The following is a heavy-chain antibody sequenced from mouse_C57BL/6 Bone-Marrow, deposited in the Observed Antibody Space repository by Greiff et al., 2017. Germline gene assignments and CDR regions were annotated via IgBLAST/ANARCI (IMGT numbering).Heavy chain of an antibody. CDR3: GRGDYDSYFLCLAE. CDR2: INPYNGDT. D-gene: IGHD2-3*01. Sequence: VQLQQSGPELVKPGASVKISCKASGYSFTGYFMNWVMQSPGKSLEWIGRINPYNGDTFYNQKFKGKATLTVDKSSSTAHMELRSLTSEDSAVYYCGRGDYDSYFLCLAEWGQGTLVTV. CDR1: GYSFTGYF. J-gene: IGHJ3*02. V-gene: IGHV1-20*01.